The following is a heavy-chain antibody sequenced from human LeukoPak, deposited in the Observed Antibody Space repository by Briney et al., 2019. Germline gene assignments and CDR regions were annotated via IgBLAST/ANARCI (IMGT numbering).Heavy chain of an antibody. V-gene: IGHV4-59*01. CDR3: AGNDWYFDL. CDR1: SGSISSYY. CDR2: IYYSGST. J-gene: IGHJ2*01. Sequence: SETLSLTCTVSSGSISSYYWSWTRQPPGKGLEWIGYIYYSGSTNYNPSLKSRVTISVDTSKNQFSLKLSSVTAADTAVYYCAGNDWYFDLWGRGTLVTVSS.